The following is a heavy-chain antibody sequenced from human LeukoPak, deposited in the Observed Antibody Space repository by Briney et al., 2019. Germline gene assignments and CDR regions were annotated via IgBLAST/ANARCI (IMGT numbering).Heavy chain of an antibody. Sequence: ASVKVSCKASGYTFTSYYMHWVRQAPGQGLEWMGWINPNSGGTNYAQKFQGRVTMTRDTSISAAYMELSRLRSDDTAVYYCARDLAVAGTMVEFDYWGQGTLVTVSS. J-gene: IGHJ4*02. CDR2: INPNSGGT. D-gene: IGHD6-19*01. V-gene: IGHV1-2*02. CDR1: GYTFTSYY. CDR3: ARDLAVAGTMVEFDY.